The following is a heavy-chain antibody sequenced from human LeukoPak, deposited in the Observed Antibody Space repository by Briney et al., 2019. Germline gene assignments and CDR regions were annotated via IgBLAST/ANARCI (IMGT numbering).Heavy chain of an antibody. V-gene: IGHV3-7*01. CDR2: IKQDGSEK. D-gene: IGHD6-19*01. CDR3: ARGHWLDSFDY. J-gene: IGHJ4*02. Sequence: PGGSLRLSCASSGFTFSRYWMSWVRQAPGKGLEWVANIKQDGSEKYYVDSVKDRFTISRDNANNSLYLQMNSLRAEDTAVYYCARGHWLDSFDYWGQGTPVTVSS. CDR1: GFTFSRYW.